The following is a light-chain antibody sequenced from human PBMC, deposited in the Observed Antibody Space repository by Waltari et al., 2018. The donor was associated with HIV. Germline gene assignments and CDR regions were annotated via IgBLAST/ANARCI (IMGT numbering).Light chain of an antibody. CDR1: SSDVGDYNY. V-gene: IGLV2-14*01. CDR3: SSLGDANSLL. Sequence: QSALTQPASVSGSPGQSITISCTGTSSDVGDYNYVSWYQQRPGRAPQVMIYEVSNRPSVVSNLFAGSKSGDTASLTISGLLPEDEADYFCSSLGDANSLLFGGGTHLTVL. J-gene: IGLJ3*02. CDR2: EVS.